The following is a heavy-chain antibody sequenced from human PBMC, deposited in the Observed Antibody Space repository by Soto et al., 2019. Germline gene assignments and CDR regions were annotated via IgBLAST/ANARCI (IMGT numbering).Heavy chain of an antibody. CDR3: ARDRYHYGLDV. CDR1: GFTFNDLY. CDR2: IGDKANSYTT. Sequence: EVQLVESGGGLVKPGGSLRLSCAASGFTFNDLYRDWVRQAPGKGLEWLGRIGDKANSYTTEYAASVKGRFTISRDDSKNSLYLQMNSLKTEDTAVYYCARDRYHYGLDVWGQGTTVTVSS. D-gene: IGHD1-20*01. V-gene: IGHV3-72*01. J-gene: IGHJ6*02.